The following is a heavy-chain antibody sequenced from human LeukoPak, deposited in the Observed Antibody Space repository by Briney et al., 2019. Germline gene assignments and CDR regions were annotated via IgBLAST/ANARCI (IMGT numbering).Heavy chain of an antibody. Sequence: GRSLRLSCAASGFTVSSNYMNWVRQAAGRGLEWESVIYSGDNTYYADSVKGRFTISRDNSKNTLYLQMNSLRAEDTAVYYCAKGSSVAGTIFGYWGQGTLVTVSS. CDR1: GFTVSSNY. J-gene: IGHJ4*02. D-gene: IGHD6-19*01. CDR2: IYSGDNT. CDR3: AKGSSVAGTIFGY. V-gene: IGHV3-66*01.